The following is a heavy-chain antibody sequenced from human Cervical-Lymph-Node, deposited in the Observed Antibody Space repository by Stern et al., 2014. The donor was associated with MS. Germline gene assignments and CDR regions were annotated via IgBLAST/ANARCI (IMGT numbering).Heavy chain of an antibody. J-gene: IGHJ3*02. V-gene: IGHV7-4-1*02. CDR1: GYSFTNYA. CDR3: ALMNSTSTEDSFDI. Sequence: LVESGASVKVSCKASGYSFTNYAMNWVRQAPGQGLEWMGWINTNTGNPTYAQGFTGRFVFSLDTSVSTAYLQISSLKAEDTAVYYCALMNSTSTEDSFDIWGQGTMGTVSS. D-gene: IGHD2/OR15-2a*01. CDR2: INTNTGNP.